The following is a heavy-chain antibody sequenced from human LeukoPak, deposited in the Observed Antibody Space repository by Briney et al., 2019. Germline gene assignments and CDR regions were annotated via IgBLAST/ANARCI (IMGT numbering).Heavy chain of an antibody. CDR3: ARPLSPYQFYFHT. CDR2: IDPNGGGT. Sequence: TSVTVSCKASGSTFTAYYMHWVRQAPGQGLEWMGWIDPNGGGTNSAQQFQGRVTMTRDTSISTAYMELSSLTSDDTAVYYCARPLSPYQFYFHTWGQGTLLTVSS. V-gene: IGHV1-2*02. J-gene: IGHJ4*02. CDR1: GSTFTAYY. D-gene: IGHD3-16*02.